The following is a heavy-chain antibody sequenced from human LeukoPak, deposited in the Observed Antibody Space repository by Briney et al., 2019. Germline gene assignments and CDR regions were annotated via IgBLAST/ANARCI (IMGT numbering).Heavy chain of an antibody. CDR2: IYYSGNT. Sequence: PSETLSLTCTVSGGSISSGDYYWTWIRQPPGKGLEWIGYIYYSGNTHYNPSLKSRVSISVDTAKTQFSLNLSSVTAADTAVYHCARDQNKYDSSGYYYYQYGMDVWGQGTTVTVSS. CDR3: ARDQNKYDSSGYYYYQYGMDV. J-gene: IGHJ6*02. D-gene: IGHD3-22*01. V-gene: IGHV4-30-4*01. CDR1: GGSISSGDYY.